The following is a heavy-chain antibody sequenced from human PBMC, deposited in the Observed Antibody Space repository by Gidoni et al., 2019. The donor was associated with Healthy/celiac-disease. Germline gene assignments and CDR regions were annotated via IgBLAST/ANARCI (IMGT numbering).Heavy chain of an antibody. CDR1: GGSISSGDYY. D-gene: IGHD3-16*01. J-gene: IGHJ3*02. V-gene: IGHV4-30-4*01. CDR2: IYYSAST. Sequence: QVQLQASVPVLVKPSQSLSLTCTVSGGSISSGDYYWCWIRQPPRKGLEWIGYIYYSASTYYNPSLKSRVTISVETSKNQFSLQLSSVTAADTAGYYCARVWDDFDIWGQGTMVTVSS. CDR3: ARVWDDFDI.